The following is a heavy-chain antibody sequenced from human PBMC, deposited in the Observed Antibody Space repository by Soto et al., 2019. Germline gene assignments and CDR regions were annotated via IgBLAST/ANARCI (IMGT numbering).Heavy chain of an antibody. Sequence: GGSLRLSCAASGFTFDDYAMHWVRQAPGKGLEWVSGISWNSGSIGYADSVKGRFTISRDNAKNSLYLQMNSLRAEDTALYYCAKVSSGWNHYYYYYDMDVWGKGTTVTVSS. D-gene: IGHD6-19*01. CDR1: GFTFDDYA. CDR2: ISWNSGSI. V-gene: IGHV3-9*01. CDR3: AKVSSGWNHYYYYYDMDV. J-gene: IGHJ6*03.